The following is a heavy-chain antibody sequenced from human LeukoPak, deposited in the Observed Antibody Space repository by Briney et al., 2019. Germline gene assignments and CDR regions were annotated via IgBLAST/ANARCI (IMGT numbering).Heavy chain of an antibody. Sequence: SETLSLTCTVSGGSISSYYWSWIRQPPGKGLEWIGYIYYSGSTNYNPSLKSRVTISVDTSKNQFSLKLSSVTAADTAVYYCARADYQPLLNFDYWGQGTLVTVSS. D-gene: IGHD2-2*01. J-gene: IGHJ4*02. CDR2: IYYSGST. CDR1: GGSISSYY. CDR3: ARADYQPLLNFDY. V-gene: IGHV4-59*01.